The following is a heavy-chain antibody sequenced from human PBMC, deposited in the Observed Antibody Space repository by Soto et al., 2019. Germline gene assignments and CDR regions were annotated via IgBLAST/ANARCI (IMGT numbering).Heavy chain of an antibody. CDR2: VSHDGRNT. Sequence: LRLSCAASGFTFSDYAMHWVRQAPGKGLEWVAVVSHDGRNTHYADSVKGRFTIYRDKSKNKISLEMNRLKTEDTAVYYCAKGGRQWLVTSDFNYWGQG. J-gene: IGHJ4*02. D-gene: IGHD6-19*01. CDR1: GFTFSDYA. V-gene: IGHV3-30*18. CDR3: AKGGRQWLVTSDFNY.